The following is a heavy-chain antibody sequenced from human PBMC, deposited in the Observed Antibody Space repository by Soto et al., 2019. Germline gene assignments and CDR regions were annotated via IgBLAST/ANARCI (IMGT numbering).Heavy chain of an antibody. CDR2: IIPILGVA. J-gene: IGHJ4*02. D-gene: IGHD2-15*01. CDR3: AKVSGGADAESSYFDF. V-gene: IGHV1-69*02. CDR1: GGPFSTYT. Sequence: QVQLVQSGAEVKKPGSSVKVSCKASGGPFSTYTISWVRQAPGQGLEWMGRIIPILGVANYAQKFQGRASITADKSTTTPYMELSSLRSEDTAMYYCAKVSGGADAESSYFDFWGQGTLVTVSS.